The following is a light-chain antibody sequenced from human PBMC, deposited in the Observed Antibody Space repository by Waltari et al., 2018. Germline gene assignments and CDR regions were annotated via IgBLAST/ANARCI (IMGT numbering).Light chain of an antibody. CDR3: QTWGTGTYWM. J-gene: IGLJ3*02. V-gene: IGLV4-69*01. CDR2: LNSDGSH. Sequence: LQSQSPSSSATLRASVKLTCTLNRAYSHFATPWHQHQPEKGTRYLMRLNSDGSHIKGDGIPDRFSGSRSGAERYLTISGLQSEDEADYYCQTWGTGTYWMFGGGTKLTVL. CDR1: RAYSHFA.